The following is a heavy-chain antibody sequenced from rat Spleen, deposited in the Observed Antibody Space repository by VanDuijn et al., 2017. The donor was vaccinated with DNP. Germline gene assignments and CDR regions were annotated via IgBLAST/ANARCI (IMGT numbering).Heavy chain of an antibody. CDR2: ISHDGGST. CDR3: ARPDY. Sequence: EVQLVESGGGLVQPGRSLKLSCAASRFTFSDYNMAWVRQAPKKGLEWVATISHDGGSTYYRDSVKGRFTVSRDNAERTLYLQMGSLTSEDTATYYCARPDYWGQGVMVTVSS. J-gene: IGHJ2*01. CDR1: RFTFSDYN. V-gene: IGHV5-7*01.